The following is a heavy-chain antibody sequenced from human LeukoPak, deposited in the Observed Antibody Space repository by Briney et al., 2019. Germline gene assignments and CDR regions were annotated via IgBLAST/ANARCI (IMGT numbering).Heavy chain of an antibody. J-gene: IGHJ6*03. V-gene: IGHV1-2*02. CDR2: INPNSGGT. Sequence: GASVKVSCKASGYTFTGYYMHWVRQAPGQGLEWMGWINPNSGGTNYAQKFQGRVTMTRDTSISAAYMELSRLRSDDTAVYYCARDLKYSSSWFEYYYYYYYMDVWGKGTTVTVSS. CDR3: ARDLKYSSSWFEYYYYYYYMDV. CDR1: GYTFTGYY. D-gene: IGHD6-13*01.